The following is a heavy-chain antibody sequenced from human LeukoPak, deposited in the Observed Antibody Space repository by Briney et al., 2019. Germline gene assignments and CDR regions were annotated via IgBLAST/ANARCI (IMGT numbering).Heavy chain of an antibody. Sequence: SETLSLTCTVSGGSISSYYWSWIRQPAGKGLEWIGRIYTSGSTNYNPSLKSRVTMSVDTSKNQFSLKLSSVTAADTAVYYCARYPPPLQGRGSAFDIWGQGTMVPSLQ. V-gene: IGHV4-4*07. CDR3: ARYPPPLQGRGSAFDI. J-gene: IGHJ3*02. D-gene: IGHD3-10*01. CDR2: IYTSGST. CDR1: GGSISSYY.